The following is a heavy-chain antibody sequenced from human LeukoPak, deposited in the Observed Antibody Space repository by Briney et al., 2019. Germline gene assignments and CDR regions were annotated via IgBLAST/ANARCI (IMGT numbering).Heavy chain of an antibody. CDR1: GGSISSYY. Sequence: PSETLSLTCTVSGGSISSYYWSWIRQPAGKGLEWIGRIYTSGSTNYNPSLKSRVTMSVDTSKNQFSLKLSSVTAADTAVYYCARVGAPWGGASQGDYMDVWGKGTTVTVSS. CDR3: ARVGAPWGGASQGDYMDV. D-gene: IGHD1-26*01. J-gene: IGHJ6*03. V-gene: IGHV4-4*07. CDR2: IYTSGST.